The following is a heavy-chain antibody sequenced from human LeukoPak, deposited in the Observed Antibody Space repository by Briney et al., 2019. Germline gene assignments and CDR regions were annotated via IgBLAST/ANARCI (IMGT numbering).Heavy chain of an antibody. CDR3: ATSRFGESPNWFDY. V-gene: IGHV3-48*04. CDR1: GFSFSTYS. Sequence: PGGSLRLSCAASGFSFSTYSMNWVRQAPGKGLEWISYISRSSDTIYYADSVKGRFTISRDNAKNSLPLQMNTLRAEDTAVFYCATSRFGESPNWFDYWGQGTLVTVSS. J-gene: IGHJ4*02. D-gene: IGHD3-10*01. CDR2: ISRSSDTI.